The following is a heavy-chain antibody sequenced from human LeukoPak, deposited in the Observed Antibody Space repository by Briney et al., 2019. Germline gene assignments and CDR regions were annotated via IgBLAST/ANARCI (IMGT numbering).Heavy chain of an antibody. J-gene: IGHJ4*02. CDR1: GYSISTSYY. CDR2: IYHSGNT. V-gene: IGHV4-38-2*02. D-gene: IGHD4-23*01. Sequence: SETLSLTCTVSGYSISTSYYWGWIRQPPGKGLEWIGSIYHSGNTYYNPSLKSRVTISVDTSKNQFSLKLNSVTAADTAMYYCARAVGTSRNFFDYWGQGTLVTVSS. CDR3: ARAVGTSRNFFDY.